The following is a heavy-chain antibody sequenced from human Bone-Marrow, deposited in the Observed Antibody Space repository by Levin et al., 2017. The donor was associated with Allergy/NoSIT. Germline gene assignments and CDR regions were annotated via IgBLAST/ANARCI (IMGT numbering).Heavy chain of an antibody. V-gene: IGHV3-23*01. J-gene: IGHJ4*02. Sequence: GGSLRLSCAASGITFSSHGMSWVRQAPGKGLEWVSVISDSGGSTYYADSVKGRFTVSRDNSKNTLYLQMNSLRAEDTAVYYCAHAYSSVFSYFDYWGQGTLVTVSS. CDR2: ISDSGGST. D-gene: IGHD3-22*01. CDR3: AHAYSSVFSYFDY. CDR1: GITFSSHG.